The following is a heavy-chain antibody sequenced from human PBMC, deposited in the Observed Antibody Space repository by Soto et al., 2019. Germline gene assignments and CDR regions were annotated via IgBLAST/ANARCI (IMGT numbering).Heavy chain of an antibody. V-gene: IGHV3-23*01. D-gene: IGHD3-3*01. CDR2: IYSSGDRK. CDR1: GFTFSSYA. CDR3: AKGPISPYGMDV. J-gene: IGHJ6*02. Sequence: EDQLLESGGGLVQPGGSLRLSCAASGFTFSSYAMSWVRQAPGKGLEWVSSIYSSGDRKYFADSVKGRFTISRDNSKNTLYLQMNSLGAEDTAVYYCAKGPISPYGMDVWGQGTTVTVSS.